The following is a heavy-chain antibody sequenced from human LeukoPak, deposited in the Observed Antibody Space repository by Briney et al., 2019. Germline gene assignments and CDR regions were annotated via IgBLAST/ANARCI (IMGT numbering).Heavy chain of an antibody. D-gene: IGHD3-22*01. CDR1: GYTFTSYG. J-gene: IGHJ4*02. V-gene: IGHV1-18*01. CDR2: ISAYNDNT. CDR3: AKVPPGYDASGPIDY. Sequence: ASVKVSCKASGYTFTSYGISWVRQAPGQGLEWMGWISAYNDNTNYAQKLQGRVTMTTDTSTSTAYMELRSLRSDDTAVYYCAKVPPGYDASGPIDYWGQGTLVTVSS.